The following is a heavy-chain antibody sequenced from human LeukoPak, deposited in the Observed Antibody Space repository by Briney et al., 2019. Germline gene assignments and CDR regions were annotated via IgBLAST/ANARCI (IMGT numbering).Heavy chain of an antibody. CDR3: ARDPAGVAAPSPAWFDP. Sequence: PSETLSLTCTVSVRSISIYYWSWVRQPPEKGLEWIGYIYYSGSTNYNPSLKSRVTISVDTSKNQFSLKLSSVTAADTAVYYCARDPAGVAAPSPAWFDPWGQGTLVTVSS. D-gene: IGHD6-13*01. CDR2: IYYSGST. J-gene: IGHJ5*02. V-gene: IGHV4-59*01. CDR1: VRSISIYY.